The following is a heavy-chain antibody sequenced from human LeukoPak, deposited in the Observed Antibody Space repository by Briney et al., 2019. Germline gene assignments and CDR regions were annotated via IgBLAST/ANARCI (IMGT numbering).Heavy chain of an antibody. CDR1: GFTFSSYA. CDR2: ISGSGGST. D-gene: IGHD2-2*01. CDR3: ATLGYCSSTSCSSGPYYYYGVDV. V-gene: IGHV3-23*01. Sequence: PGGSLRLSCAASGFTFSSYAMSWVRQAPGKGLEWVSAISGSGGSTYYADSVKGRFTISRDNSKNTLYLQMNSLRAEDTAVYYCATLGYCSSTSCSSGPYYYYGVDVWGQGTTVTVSS. J-gene: IGHJ6*02.